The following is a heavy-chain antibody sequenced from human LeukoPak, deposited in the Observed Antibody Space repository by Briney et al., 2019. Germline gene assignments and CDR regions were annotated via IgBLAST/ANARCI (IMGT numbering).Heavy chain of an antibody. CDR3: ARESAARGFDY. Sequence: ASVKVSCKASGYTFTSYDINWVRQATGQGLEWMGWMNPNSGNTGYAQKFRGRVTMTRNTSISTAYMELSSLRSEDTAVYYCARESAARGFDYWGQGTLVTVSS. CDR2: MNPNSGNT. CDR1: GYTFTSYD. J-gene: IGHJ4*02. V-gene: IGHV1-8*01. D-gene: IGHD6-6*01.